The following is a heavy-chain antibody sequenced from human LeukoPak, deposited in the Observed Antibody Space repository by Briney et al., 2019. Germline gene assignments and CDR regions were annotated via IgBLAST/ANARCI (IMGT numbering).Heavy chain of an antibody. CDR3: AREVQF. CDR2: IIPIFGTA. CDR1: GYTFTSYD. D-gene: IGHD1-1*01. Sequence: ASVKVSCKASGYTFTSYDINWVRQAPGQGLEWMGGIIPIFGTANYAQKFQGRVTITADESTSTAYMELSSLRSEDTAVYYCAREVQFWGQGTLVTVSS. J-gene: IGHJ4*02. V-gene: IGHV1-69*13.